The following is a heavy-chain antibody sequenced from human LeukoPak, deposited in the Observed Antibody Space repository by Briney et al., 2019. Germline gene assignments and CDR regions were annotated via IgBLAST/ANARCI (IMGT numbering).Heavy chain of an antibody. CDR3: ARGAPGDYYDSSGYYYAYFDY. D-gene: IGHD3-22*01. J-gene: IGHJ4*02. CDR1: GFTFGDHY. CDR2: INHSGST. V-gene: IGHV4-34*01. Sequence: PGGSLRLSCAASGFTFGDHYMDWVRQPPGKGLEWIGEINHSGSTNYNPSLKSRVTISVDTSKNQFSLKLSSVTAADTAVYYCARGAPGDYYDSSGYYYAYFDYWGQGTLVTVSS.